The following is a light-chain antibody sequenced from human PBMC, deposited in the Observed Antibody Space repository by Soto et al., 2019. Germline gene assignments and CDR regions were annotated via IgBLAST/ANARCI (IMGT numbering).Light chain of an antibody. CDR3: QQYGSSPLT. V-gene: IGKV3-20*01. Sequence: ENVLTQSPGTLALSPGERATLSCRASQSVSSNYLAWYQQRPGQAPRLLMFGASSRATGIPDRFSGSGSGTDFTLSISRLEPEDFAVYYCQQYGSSPLTFGGGTKVDIK. CDR1: QSVSSNY. J-gene: IGKJ4*01. CDR2: GAS.